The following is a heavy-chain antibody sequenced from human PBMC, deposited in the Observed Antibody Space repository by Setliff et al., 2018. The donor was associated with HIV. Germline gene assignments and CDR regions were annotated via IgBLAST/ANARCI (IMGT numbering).Heavy chain of an antibody. Sequence: RLSCVASGFTYDDYAMHWVRQVPGKGLEWVSGISWNSVGIGYADSVRGRFTISRDNAKNSLYLQMNNLRREDTALYYCATAAFYDTSGFYAQWGRGTLVTVSS. CDR1: GFTYDDYA. CDR3: ATAAFYDTSGFYAQ. D-gene: IGHD3-22*01. V-gene: IGHV3-9*01. CDR2: ISWNSVGI. J-gene: IGHJ4*02.